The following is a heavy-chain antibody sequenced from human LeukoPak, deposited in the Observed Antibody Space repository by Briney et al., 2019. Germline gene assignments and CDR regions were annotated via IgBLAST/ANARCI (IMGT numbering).Heavy chain of an antibody. CDR2: INNSGGST. D-gene: IGHD6-13*01. V-gene: IGHV3-23*01. CDR1: GFTFSSYA. J-gene: IGHJ3*02. Sequence: GGSLRLSCAASGFTFSSYAMSWVRQAPGKGMEWVSVINNSGGSTYYADSVKGRFTISRDNSKNTLYVQMNSLRAEDTAVYYCAKVMAAANTFDIWGQGTMVTVSS. CDR3: AKVMAAANTFDI.